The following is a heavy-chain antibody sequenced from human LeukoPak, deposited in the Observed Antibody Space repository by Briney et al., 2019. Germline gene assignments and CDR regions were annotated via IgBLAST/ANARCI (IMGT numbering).Heavy chain of an antibody. Sequence: GGPLRLSCAASGFTFSSYAMSWVRQAPGKGLEWVSSISGSGDSTYYADSVKGRFTIFRDNSKNTQYLQMNSLRAEDTAIYYCANVVVVVAIPGDYWGQGTLVTVSS. CDR3: ANVVVVVAIPGDY. D-gene: IGHD2-15*01. V-gene: IGHV3-23*01. CDR1: GFTFSSYA. CDR2: ISGSGDST. J-gene: IGHJ4*02.